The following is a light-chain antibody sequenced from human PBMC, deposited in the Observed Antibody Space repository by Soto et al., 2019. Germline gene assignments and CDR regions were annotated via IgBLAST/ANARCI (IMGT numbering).Light chain of an antibody. CDR2: RTF. CDR1: QPITSRY. V-gene: IGKV3-20*01. J-gene: IGKJ5*01. CDR3: QQYDTSPPT. Sequence: IVLTQSPGTLSLSPGGRATLSCRASQPITSRYLAWYQHQPGQAPRLLIYRTFARAPGIPDRFSGGGSGTDFTLTISRLEREDFAVYYCQQYDTSPPTFGPGTRLEIK.